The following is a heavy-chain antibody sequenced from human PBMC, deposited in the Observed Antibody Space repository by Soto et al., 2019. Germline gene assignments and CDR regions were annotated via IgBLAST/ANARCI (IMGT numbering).Heavy chain of an antibody. CDR3: ARVIDRGQRYSSGWAFDY. Sequence: EVQLVESGGGLVQPGGSLRLSCADSGFTFSDHYMDWVRQAPGKGLEWVGRIRNKANSYTTEYAASVKGRFTISRDDSKNSLYLHMTSLKTEDTAVYYCARVIDRGQRYSSGWAFDYWGQGTLVTVSS. J-gene: IGHJ4*02. V-gene: IGHV3-72*01. CDR2: IRNKANSYTT. CDR1: GFTFSDHY. D-gene: IGHD6-19*01.